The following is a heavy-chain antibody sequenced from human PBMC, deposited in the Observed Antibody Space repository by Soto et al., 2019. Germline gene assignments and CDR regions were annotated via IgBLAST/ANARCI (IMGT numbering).Heavy chain of an antibody. CDR2: AYYSGST. D-gene: IGHD2-8*01. V-gene: IGHV4-59*01. CDR3: ARDRSTYGGGGTGEVKENWFDP. Sequence: SETLSLTCAVYGGSFSHYYWSWIRQSPGKGLEWIGYAYYSGSTDYNPSLKSRVTMSVDTSKTQVSLKLNSVTTADTAVYYCARDRSTYGGGGTGEVKENWFDPWGPGTLVTVSS. CDR1: GGSFSHYY. J-gene: IGHJ5*02.